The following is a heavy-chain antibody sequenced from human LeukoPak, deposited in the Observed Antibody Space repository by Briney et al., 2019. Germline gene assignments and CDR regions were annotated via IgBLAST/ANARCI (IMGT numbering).Heavy chain of an antibody. J-gene: IGHJ4*02. V-gene: IGHV3-9*01. D-gene: IGHD3-22*01. CDR2: ISWNSGSI. CDR3: AKDMEGGGYYYDSSGPFDY. Sequence: LRLSCAASGFTFDDYGMSWVRQAPGKGLEWVSGISWNSGSIGYADSVKGRFTISRDNAKNSLYLQMNSLRAEDTALYYCAKDMEGGGYYYDSSGPFDYWGQGTLVTVSS. CDR1: GFTFDDYG.